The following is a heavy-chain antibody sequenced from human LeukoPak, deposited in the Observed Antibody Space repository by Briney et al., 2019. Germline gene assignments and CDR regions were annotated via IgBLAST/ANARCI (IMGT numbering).Heavy chain of an antibody. D-gene: IGHD6-19*01. J-gene: IGHJ3*02. V-gene: IGHV3-13*01. CDR1: GFTFSRHD. CDR2: IGTLHDT. Sequence: GGSLRLSCVASGFTFSRHDMRWVRQATGKGLEWVSAIGTLHDTFYPDSVKGRFTISRENAKNSLYLQMNSLRAGDTAVYYCATGRSSGWSYAFDIWGQGTMVTVSS. CDR3: ATGRSSGWSYAFDI.